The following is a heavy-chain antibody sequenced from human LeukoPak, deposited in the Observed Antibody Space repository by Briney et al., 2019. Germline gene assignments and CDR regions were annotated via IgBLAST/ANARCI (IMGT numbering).Heavy chain of an antibody. Sequence: GGSLRLSCAASGFPFSIYSMSWVRQAPGKGLEWVAVISYDGSNKYYADSVKGRFTISRDNAKNSLYLQMNSLRAEDTAVYYCARDWARIAAAGTEHIYYYYYGMDVWGQGTTVTVSS. CDR1: GFPFSIYS. D-gene: IGHD6-13*01. V-gene: IGHV3-30*03. CDR2: ISYDGSNK. J-gene: IGHJ6*02. CDR3: ARDWARIAAAGTEHIYYYYYGMDV.